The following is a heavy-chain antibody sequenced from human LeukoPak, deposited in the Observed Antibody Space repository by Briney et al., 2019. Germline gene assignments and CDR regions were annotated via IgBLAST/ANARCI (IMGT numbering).Heavy chain of an antibody. Sequence: GASVKVSCKAFRGSFSSYAISWVRQAPGQGLEWMGGIIPIFVTPQYAQKFQGRVTVTTHESTSTAYMELSSLRSEDTAVYYCARSEYSSGWDGFYYYIDVWGKGTTVTVSS. V-gene: IGHV1-69*05. CDR3: ARSEYSSGWDGFYYYIDV. CDR2: IIPIFVTP. CDR1: RGSFSSYA. D-gene: IGHD6-19*01. J-gene: IGHJ6*03.